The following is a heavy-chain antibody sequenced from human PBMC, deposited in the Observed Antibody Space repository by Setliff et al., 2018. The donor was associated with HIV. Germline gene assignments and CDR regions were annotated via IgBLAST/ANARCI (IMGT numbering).Heavy chain of an antibody. V-gene: IGHV4-59*08. CDR2: IYQTGSI. CDR3: ARHGLLWFGAGYNWFDP. Sequence: PSETLRLSCVASGITFSSYWMSWVRQAPGKGLEWIATIYQTGSIYYNPSLQNRVTLLLDMSKNQFSLKLSSVTAADTAVYYCARHGLLWFGAGYNWFDPWGQGTLVTVSS. D-gene: IGHD3-10*01. CDR1: GITFSSYW. J-gene: IGHJ5*02.